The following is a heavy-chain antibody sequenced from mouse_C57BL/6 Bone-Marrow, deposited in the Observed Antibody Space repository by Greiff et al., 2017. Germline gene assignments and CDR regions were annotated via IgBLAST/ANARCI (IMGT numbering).Heavy chain of an antibody. Sequence: VQLQQSGAELVRPGASVKLSCTASGFNIKDDYMHWVKQRPEQGLEWIGWIDPENGDTEYASKFQGKATITADTSSNTAYLQLSSLTSEDTAVYYCTTHYRNFYAMDYWGQGTSVTVSS. V-gene: IGHV14-4*01. CDR3: TTHYRNFYAMDY. J-gene: IGHJ4*01. D-gene: IGHD2-5*01. CDR1: GFNIKDDY. CDR2: IDPENGDT.